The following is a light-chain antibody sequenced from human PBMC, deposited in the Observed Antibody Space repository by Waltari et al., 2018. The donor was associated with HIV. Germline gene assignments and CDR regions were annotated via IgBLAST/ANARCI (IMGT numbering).Light chain of an antibody. CDR3: QQYGSSPKT. J-gene: IGKJ2*01. CDR1: QSLSSSY. V-gene: IGKV3-20*01. Sequence: EIVLTQSPGTLALSPGERATLSCRDSQSLSSSYLAWYQQKPGQAPRFLVYGASHRATDIPDRFSGSGSGTDFALTISRVEPEDFAVYYCQQYGSSPKTFGQGTKLEIK. CDR2: GAS.